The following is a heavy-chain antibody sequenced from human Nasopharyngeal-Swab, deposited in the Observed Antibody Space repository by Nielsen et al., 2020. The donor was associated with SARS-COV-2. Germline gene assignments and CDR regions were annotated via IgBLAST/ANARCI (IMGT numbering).Heavy chain of an antibody. CDR3: ASTPYSYAWGDYYCGMDV. CDR2: ISSSSSTI. Sequence: GESLKISCAASGFTFSSYSMNWVRQAPGKGLEWVSYISSSSSTIYYADSVKGRFTISRDNAKNSLYLQMNSLRDEDTAVYYCASTPYSYAWGDYYCGMDVWGQGTTVTVSS. CDR1: GFTFSSYS. J-gene: IGHJ6*02. V-gene: IGHV3-48*02. D-gene: IGHD5-18*01.